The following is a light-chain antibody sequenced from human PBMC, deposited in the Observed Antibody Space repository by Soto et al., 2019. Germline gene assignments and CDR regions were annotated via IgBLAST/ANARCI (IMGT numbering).Light chain of an antibody. CDR2: AAS. V-gene: IGKV1-39*01. CDR1: QSISSY. J-gene: IGKJ5*01. Sequence: DLQMTQSPSSLSASVGDRVTITCRASQSISSYLNWYQQKPGKAPHLLIYAASSLQSGVPSRFSGSGSGTDFTLTISSLQPEDFATYYCQQSYSTPPTFGQGTRLEIK. CDR3: QQSYSTPPT.